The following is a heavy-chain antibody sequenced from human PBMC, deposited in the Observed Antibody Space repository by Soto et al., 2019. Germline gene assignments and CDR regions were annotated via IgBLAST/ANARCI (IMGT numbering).Heavy chain of an antibody. CDR3: ARLDHSGSYYGLGMDV. J-gene: IGHJ6*02. D-gene: IGHD1-26*01. V-gene: IGHV3-33*01. CDR1: GFTFISYG. Sequence: GWSLRLACASSGFTFISYGMHWVRQAPGEGLEWVAVIWYDGSNKYYADSVKGRFTISRDNSKNTLYLQMNSLRAEDTAVYYCARLDHSGSYYGLGMDVWGQGTTVTVSS. CDR2: IWYDGSNK.